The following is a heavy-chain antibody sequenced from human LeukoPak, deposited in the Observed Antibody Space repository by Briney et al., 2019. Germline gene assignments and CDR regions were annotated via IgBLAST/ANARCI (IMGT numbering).Heavy chain of an antibody. CDR2: IYTSGST. J-gene: IGHJ3*02. CDR1: GGSISSYY. Sequence: SETLSLTCTVSGGSISSYYWSWIRQPAGKGLEWIGRIYTSGSTNYNPSLKSRVTMSVDTSKNQFSLKLSSVTAADTAVYYCARAVRYGDYGANDAFDIWGQGTMVTASS. V-gene: IGHV4-4*07. D-gene: IGHD4-17*01. CDR3: ARAVRYGDYGANDAFDI.